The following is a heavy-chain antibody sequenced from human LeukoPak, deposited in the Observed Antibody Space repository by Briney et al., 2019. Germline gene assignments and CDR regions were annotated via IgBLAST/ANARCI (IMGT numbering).Heavy chain of an antibody. CDR3: AREREEWLVPDPYYGMDV. CDR2: ISSSSSYI. CDR1: GLTFSSYS. Sequence: GGSLRLSCAASGLTFSSYSMNWVRQAPGKGLEWVSSISSSSSYIYYADSVKGRFTISRDNAKNSLYLQMNSLRAEDTAVYYCAREREEWLVPDPYYGMDVWGQGTTVTVSS. J-gene: IGHJ6*02. D-gene: IGHD6-19*01. V-gene: IGHV3-21*01.